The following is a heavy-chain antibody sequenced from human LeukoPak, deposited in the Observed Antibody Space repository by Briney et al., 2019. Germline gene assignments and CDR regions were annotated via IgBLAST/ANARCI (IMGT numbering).Heavy chain of an antibody. CDR1: RYTLTELS. CDR2: FDPEDGET. CDR3: ATTLPSIRAFDI. D-gene: IGHD1-26*01. V-gene: IGHV1-24*01. Sequence: GASVKVSCKVSRYTLTELSMHWVRQAPGKGLEWMGGFDPEDGETIYAQKFQGRVTMTEDTSTDTAYMELSSLRSEDTAVYYCATTLPSIRAFDIWGQGTMVTVSS. J-gene: IGHJ3*02.